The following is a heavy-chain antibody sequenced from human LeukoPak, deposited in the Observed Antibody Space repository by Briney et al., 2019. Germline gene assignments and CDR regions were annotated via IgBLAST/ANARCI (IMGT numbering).Heavy chain of an antibody. D-gene: IGHD4-17*01. Sequence: SETLSLTCAVYGGSFSGYYWSWIRQPPGKGLEWIGEINHSGSTNYNPSLKSRVTISVDTSKNQFSLKLSSVTAADTAVYYCARTTSYYGDCVDYWGQGTLVTVSS. CDR3: ARTTSYYGDCVDY. V-gene: IGHV4-34*01. CDR1: GGSFSGYY. J-gene: IGHJ4*02. CDR2: INHSGST.